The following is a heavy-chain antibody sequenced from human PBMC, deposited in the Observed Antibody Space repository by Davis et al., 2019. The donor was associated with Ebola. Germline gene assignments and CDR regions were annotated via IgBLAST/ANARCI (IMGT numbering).Heavy chain of an antibody. CDR1: GYTLTELS. J-gene: IGHJ3*02. CDR3: AVGRRVVAPGAFDI. V-gene: IGHV1-2*04. D-gene: IGHD3-22*01. CDR2: INPNSGGT. Sequence: ASVNVSCKVSGYTLTELSMHWVRQAPGKGLEWMGWINPNSGGTNYAQKFQGWVTMTRDTSISTAYMELSRLRSDDTAVYYCAVGRRVVAPGAFDIWGQGTMVTVSS.